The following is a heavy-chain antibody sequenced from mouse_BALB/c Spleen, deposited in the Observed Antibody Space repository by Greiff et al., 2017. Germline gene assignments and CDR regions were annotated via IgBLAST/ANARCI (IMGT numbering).Heavy chain of an antibody. V-gene: IGHV1-31*01. J-gene: IGHJ4*01. CDR2: INPYNGAT. CDR3: ARRLRHAMDY. CDR1: GYSFTGYY. D-gene: IGHD2-2*01. Sequence: VQLQQSGPELVKPGASVKISCKASGYSFTGYYMHWVKQSHVKSLEWIGRINPYNGATSYNQNFKDKASLTVDKSSSTAYMELHSLTSEDSAVYYCARRLRHAMDYWGQGTSVTVSS.